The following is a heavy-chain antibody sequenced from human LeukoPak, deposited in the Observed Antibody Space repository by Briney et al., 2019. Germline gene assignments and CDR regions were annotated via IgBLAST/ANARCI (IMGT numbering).Heavy chain of an antibody. V-gene: IGHV3-23*01. CDR3: AKDRHLAI. Sequence: GGSLRLSCAASGFTFSSSAMIWVRQALGKGLEWVSTITTSGGSTSFADSVKGRFTISRDNSKNTLYLQMNSLRAEDTAIYYCAKDRHLAIWGQGTMVTVSS. CDR1: GFTFSSSA. J-gene: IGHJ3*02. CDR2: ITTSGGST.